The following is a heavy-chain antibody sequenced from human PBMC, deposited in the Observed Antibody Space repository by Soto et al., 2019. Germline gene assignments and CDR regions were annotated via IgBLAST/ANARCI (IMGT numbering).Heavy chain of an antibody. V-gene: IGHV4-4*07. CDR2: IYSSGST. CDR3: ARAYDSNGNHAFDI. J-gene: IGHJ3*02. Sequence: SETLSLTCTVSGGSISGYFWSWIRQPAGKGLDWIGRIYSSGSTNYNPSLNSRITMSVDTSKNQFSLKLSSVSAADTAVYYCARAYDSNGNHAFDIWGQGTLVNVS. CDR1: GGSISGYF. D-gene: IGHD3-22*01.